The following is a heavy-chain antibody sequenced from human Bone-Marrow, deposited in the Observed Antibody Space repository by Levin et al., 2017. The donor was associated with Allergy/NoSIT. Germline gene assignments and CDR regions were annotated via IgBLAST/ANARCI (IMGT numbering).Heavy chain of an antibody. CDR2: INPVNGNT. CDR1: GYSFTHYA. Sequence: NPGESLKISCKASGYSFTHYAIHWVRQAPGQRLEWMGWINPVNGNTKYSQNFQGRVTITKDTSASTVYVELSSLRSEDTAVYYCAREVIPRGSSRQWLPLDWFDPWGQGTLVTVSS. CDR3: AREVIPRGSSRQWLPLDWFDP. J-gene: IGHJ5*02. D-gene: IGHD5-12*01. V-gene: IGHV1-3*01.